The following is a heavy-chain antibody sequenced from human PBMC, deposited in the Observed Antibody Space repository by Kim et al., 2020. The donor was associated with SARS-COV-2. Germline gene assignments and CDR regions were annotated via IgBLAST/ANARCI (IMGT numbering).Heavy chain of an antibody. Sequence: GGSLRLSCAASGFTFSSYWMHWVRQAPGKGLVWVSRINSDGSTTNYADFVKGRFTISRDNAKNTLYLVLSSLRAEDTAVYYCARDGDSSSPEIDSWGQGTLVTVSS. CDR1: GFTFSSYW. D-gene: IGHD6-6*01. V-gene: IGHV3-74*01. CDR2: INSDGSTT. J-gene: IGHJ4*02. CDR3: ARDGDSSSPEIDS.